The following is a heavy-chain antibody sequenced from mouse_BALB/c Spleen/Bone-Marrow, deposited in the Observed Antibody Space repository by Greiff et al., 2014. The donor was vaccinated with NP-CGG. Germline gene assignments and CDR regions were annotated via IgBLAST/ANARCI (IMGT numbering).Heavy chain of an antibody. CDR2: ISYYGTT. CDR1: GYSITSDFA. V-gene: IGHV3-2*02. J-gene: IGHJ4*01. CDR3: ARSYYAMDY. Sequence: DVQLQESGPGLVKPSQSLSLTCTVTGYSITSDFAWNWIRQFPGNKLEWMGYISYYGTTSYNPSVKSRISITRDTSKNQFFLQLNSVTSEDTATCYCARSYYAMDYWGQGISVTVSS.